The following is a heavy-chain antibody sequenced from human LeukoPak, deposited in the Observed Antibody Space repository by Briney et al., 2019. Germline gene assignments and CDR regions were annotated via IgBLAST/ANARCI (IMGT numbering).Heavy chain of an antibody. CDR1: GFTFTNHW. Sequence: GGSLRLSCAGSGFTFTNHWMTWVRQVAGKGLEWVANIKPDGSERYYVDSVKGRFTISRDNDKNSVSLHMESLRAEDTGIYYCARIPAPSSWYWIFDHWGQGTLVTVSS. D-gene: IGHD6-13*01. J-gene: IGHJ4*02. V-gene: IGHV3-7*01. CDR2: IKPDGSER. CDR3: ARIPAPSSWYWIFDH.